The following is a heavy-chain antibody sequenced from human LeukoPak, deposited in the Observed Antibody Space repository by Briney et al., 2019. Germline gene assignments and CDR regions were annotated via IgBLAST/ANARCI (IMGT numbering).Heavy chain of an antibody. J-gene: IGHJ4*02. V-gene: IGHV3-21*01. CDR3: ARNAATDY. Sequence: GRCLTLSCAASGLTFTSYSMNSARHAPGKGLEWVSSISSSSSYIYYAYSVKGRFTISRDNDKNSLYLQMTSLRDEDTAVYYCARNAATDYWGKGTLVTVAS. CDR1: GLTFTSYS. D-gene: IGHD6-25*01. CDR2: ISSSSSYI.